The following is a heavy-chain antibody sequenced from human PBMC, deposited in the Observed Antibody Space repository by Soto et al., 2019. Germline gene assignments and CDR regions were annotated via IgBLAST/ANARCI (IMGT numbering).Heavy chain of an antibody. J-gene: IGHJ5*02. CDR2: ISAYNGNT. D-gene: IGHD6-13*01. V-gene: IGHV1-18*01. CDR1: GYTFTSYV. CDR3: ARDSSSWFWPALPLNWFDP. Sequence: GASVKVSCKASGYTFTSYVISWVRQAPGQGLEWMGWISAYNGNTNYAQKLQGRVTMTTDTSTSTAYMELRSLRSDDTAVYYCARDSSSWFWPALPLNWFDPWGQGTLVTVSS.